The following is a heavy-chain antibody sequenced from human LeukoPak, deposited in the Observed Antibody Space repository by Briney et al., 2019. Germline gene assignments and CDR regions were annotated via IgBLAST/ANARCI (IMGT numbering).Heavy chain of an antibody. CDR3: ARHVRVSVVPAASYYYYYMDV. Sequence: PSETLSLTCTVSGGSISSSSYYWGWIRQPPGKGLEWIGSIYYSGSTYYNPSLKSRVTISVDTSKNQFSLKLSSVTAADTAVYYCARHVRVSVVPAASYYYYYMDVWGKGTTVTVSS. D-gene: IGHD2-2*01. V-gene: IGHV4-39*01. CDR2: IYYSGST. CDR1: GGSISSSSYY. J-gene: IGHJ6*03.